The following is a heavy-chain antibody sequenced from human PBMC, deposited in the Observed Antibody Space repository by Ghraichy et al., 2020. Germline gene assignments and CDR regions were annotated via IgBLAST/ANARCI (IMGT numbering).Heavy chain of an antibody. V-gene: IGHV3-33*01. J-gene: IGHJ4*02. Sequence: GESLNISCVVSGFTFSGYGMHWVRQAPGKGLEWVGVIQYDGNNKYYVDSVKGRFTISRDNSRNTVYLEMNSLTVEDMAVYYCARDVVFGGTPGFDYWGQGTLVTVSS. D-gene: IGHD2-15*01. CDR2: IQYDGNNK. CDR3: ARDVVFGGTPGFDY. CDR1: GFTFSGYG.